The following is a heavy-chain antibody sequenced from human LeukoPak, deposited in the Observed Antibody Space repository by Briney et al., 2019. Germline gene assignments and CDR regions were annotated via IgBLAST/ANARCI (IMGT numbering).Heavy chain of an antibody. CDR1: GFAFTTYW. CDR2: INLDGSEV. V-gene: IGHV3-7*01. D-gene: IGHD3-16*01. J-gene: IGHJ4*01. CDR3: ASGRHDFVH. Sequence: GGSLRLSCAASGFAFTTYWMTWVRQAPGKGLEWVANINLDGSEVHYVDSLKDRFTISRDNARNSLSLLMDSLRAEDTAVYYCASGRHDFVHWGHGTLVTVSS.